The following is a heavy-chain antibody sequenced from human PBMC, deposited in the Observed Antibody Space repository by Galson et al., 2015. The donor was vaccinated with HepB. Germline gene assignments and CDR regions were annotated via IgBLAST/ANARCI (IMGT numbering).Heavy chain of an antibody. D-gene: IGHD3-3*01. V-gene: IGHV1-8*01. CDR3: ARGGRRHYDFWSGYYTRVYYFDY. Sequence: SVKVSCKASGYTFTSYDINWVRQATGQGLEWMGWMNPNSGNTGYAQKFQGRVTMTRNTSISTAYMELSSLRSEDTAVYYCARGGRRHYDFWSGYYTRVYYFDYWGQGTLVTVSS. CDR2: MNPNSGNT. J-gene: IGHJ4*02. CDR1: GYTFTSYD.